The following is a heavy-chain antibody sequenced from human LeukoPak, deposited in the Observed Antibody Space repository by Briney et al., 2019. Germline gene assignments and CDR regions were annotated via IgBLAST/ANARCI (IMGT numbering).Heavy chain of an antibody. J-gene: IGHJ5*02. D-gene: IGHD3-22*01. Sequence: PGGSLRLSCAASGFTFSGYAMSWVRQAPGKGLEWVSGISGRGSTTYYADSVKGRFTISRDNSKNTLYLQMNSLRAEDTAVYYCARDSSGYSRQNWFDPWGQGTLVTVSS. V-gene: IGHV3-23*01. CDR2: ISGRGSTT. CDR1: GFTFSGYA. CDR3: ARDSSGYSRQNWFDP.